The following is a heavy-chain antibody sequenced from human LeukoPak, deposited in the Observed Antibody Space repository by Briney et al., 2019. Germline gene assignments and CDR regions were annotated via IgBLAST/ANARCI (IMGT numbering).Heavy chain of an antibody. CDR3: ARGGAVNGFDI. V-gene: IGHV4-34*01. Sequence: PSETLSLTCGVSGGTFSNFFWNWIRQTPGKGLEWTGQIDHSGSTGYNSSLKSRVTISVDTSKTHFSLNLTSVTAADTAVYYCARGGAVNGFDIWGQGTRVTVSS. CDR2: IDHSGST. D-gene: IGHD6-19*01. CDR1: GGTFSNFF. J-gene: IGHJ3*02.